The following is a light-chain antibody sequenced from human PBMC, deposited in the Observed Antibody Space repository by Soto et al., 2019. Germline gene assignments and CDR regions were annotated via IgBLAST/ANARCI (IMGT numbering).Light chain of an antibody. CDR3: SSYTSSSTYV. CDR1: SSDVGGYNY. Sequence: QSVLTQPASVSGSPGQSITISCTGTSSDVGGYNYVSWYQQYPGNAPKVMIYDVSNRPSGVSNRFSGSKSGNTASLTISGVQAEDEADYYCSSYTSSSTYVFGSGTKVTVL. J-gene: IGLJ1*01. CDR2: DVS. V-gene: IGLV2-14*01.